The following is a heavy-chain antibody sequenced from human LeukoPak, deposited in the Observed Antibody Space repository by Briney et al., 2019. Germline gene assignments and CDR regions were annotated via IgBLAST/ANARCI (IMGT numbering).Heavy chain of an antibody. CDR2: IYSGGST. V-gene: IGHV3-53*01. CDR1: GFTVSSNY. Sequence: GGSLRLSCAASGFTVSSNYMSWVRQAPGKGLEWVSVIYSGGSTYYADSVKGRFTISRDNSKNTLYLQMNSLRAEDTAVYYCARVLGLPFGSPGAFDIWGQGTMVTVSS. J-gene: IGHJ3*02. D-gene: IGHD3-16*01. CDR3: ARVLGLPFGSPGAFDI.